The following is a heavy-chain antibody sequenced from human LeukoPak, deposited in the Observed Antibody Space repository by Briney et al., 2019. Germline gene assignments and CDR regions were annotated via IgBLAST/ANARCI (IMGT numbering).Heavy chain of an antibody. CDR2: IYYSGRT. CDR1: GGSISSSSYY. Sequence: SETLSLTCTVSGGSISSSSYYWGWIRQPPGKGLEWIGSIYYSGRTYYNPSLKSRVTRSVDTSKNQFSLKLSSVTAADTAVYYCARRRRIVGATTEAFDYWGQGTLVTVSS. D-gene: IGHD1-26*01. J-gene: IGHJ4*02. CDR3: ARRRRIVGATTEAFDY. V-gene: IGHV4-39*07.